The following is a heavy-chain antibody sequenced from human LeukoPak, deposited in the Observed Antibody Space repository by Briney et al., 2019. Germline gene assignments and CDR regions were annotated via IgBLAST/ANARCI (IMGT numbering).Heavy chain of an antibody. V-gene: IGHV3-23*01. CDR1: GFTFSSYA. CDR3: ARVRGYLGFPNRGKNWFDP. Sequence: GGSLRLSCAASGFTFSSYAMSWVRQAPGKGLEWVSAISGSGGSTYYADSVKGRFTISRDNSKNTLYLQMNSLRAEDTAVYYCARVRGYLGFPNRGKNWFDPWGQGTLVTVSS. J-gene: IGHJ5*02. CDR2: ISGSGGST. D-gene: IGHD6-13*01.